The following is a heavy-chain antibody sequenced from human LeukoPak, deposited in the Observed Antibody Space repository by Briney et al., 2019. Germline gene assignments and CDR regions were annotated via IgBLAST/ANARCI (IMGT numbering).Heavy chain of an antibody. Sequence: SETLSLTCAVYGASFSGYYWNWIRQPPGKGLEWIGEINHSGSTTYNPSLKSRVTISVDTSTNQFFLKLSSVTAADTAVYYCARGGGSRRIITMVLGARRDAFDIWGQGTMVTVSS. V-gene: IGHV4-34*01. CDR1: GASFSGYY. J-gene: IGHJ3*02. CDR2: INHSGST. CDR3: ARGGGSRRIITMVLGARRDAFDI. D-gene: IGHD3-10*01.